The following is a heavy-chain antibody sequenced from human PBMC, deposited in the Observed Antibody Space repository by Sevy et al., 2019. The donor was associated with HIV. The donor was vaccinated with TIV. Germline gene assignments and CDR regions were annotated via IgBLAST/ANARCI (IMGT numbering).Heavy chain of an antibody. V-gene: IGHV3-11*01. D-gene: IGHD1-1*01. Sequence: GGSLRLSCAASGFTFSDYYMIWIRQAPGKGLEWVSYISSSGSTIYYADSVKGRFTISRDNAKNSLYLQMNSLRAEDTAVYYCARDSAPHWNYYYYYGMDVWGQGTTVTVSS. CDR3: ARDSAPHWNYYYYYGMDV. CDR1: GFTFSDYY. CDR2: ISSSGSTI. J-gene: IGHJ6*02.